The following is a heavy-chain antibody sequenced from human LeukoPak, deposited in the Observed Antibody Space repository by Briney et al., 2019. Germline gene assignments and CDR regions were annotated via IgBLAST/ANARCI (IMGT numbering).Heavy chain of an antibody. J-gene: IGHJ6*02. V-gene: IGHV1-8*01. CDR1: GYTFTSYD. Sequence: ASVKVSCKASGYTFTSYDINWVRQATGQGLEWMGWMNPNSGNTGYAQKFQGRVTMTRNTSISTAYMELSSLRSEDTAVYYCARGNIVATIFNRFYYGMDVWGQGTTVTVSS. CDR3: ARGNIVATIFNRFYYGMDV. D-gene: IGHD5-12*01. CDR2: MNPNSGNT.